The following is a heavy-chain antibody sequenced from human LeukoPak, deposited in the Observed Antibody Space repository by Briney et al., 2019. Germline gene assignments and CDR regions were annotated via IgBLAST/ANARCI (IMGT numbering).Heavy chain of an antibody. CDR3: ARDLRSSWGNYYYYYYMDV. CDR1: GFTFSSYA. J-gene: IGHJ6*03. V-gene: IGHV3-64*01. D-gene: IGHD6-13*01. Sequence: GGSLRLSCAASGFTFSSYAMHWVRQAPGKGLEYVSAISSNGGSTYYANSVKGRFTISRDSSKNTLYLQMGSLRAEDMAVYYCARDLRSSWGNYYYYYYMDVWGKGTTVTVSS. CDR2: ISSNGGST.